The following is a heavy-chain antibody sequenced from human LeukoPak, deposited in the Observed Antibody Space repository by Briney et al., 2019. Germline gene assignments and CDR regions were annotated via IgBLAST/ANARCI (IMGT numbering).Heavy chain of an antibody. CDR1: GFTFDDYA. D-gene: IGHD4-17*01. Sequence: GGSLRLSCAASGFTFDDYATDWVRHPPGKGLEWVSLISWDGDNTYYADSVKGRFTISRDDSKNSLYLQMNSLRAEDTALYYCAKDGRSDYGDPYYYYYYMYVWGKRTTVTVSS. CDR3: AKDGRSDYGDPYYYYYYMYV. CDR2: ISWDGDNT. J-gene: IGHJ6*03. V-gene: IGHV3-43D*03.